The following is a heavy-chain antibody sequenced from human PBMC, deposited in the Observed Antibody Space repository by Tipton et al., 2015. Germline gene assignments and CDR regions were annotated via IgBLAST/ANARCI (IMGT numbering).Heavy chain of an antibody. CDR1: GGSMSNYY. D-gene: IGHD3-10*01. CDR2: FYYSART. Sequence: TLSLTCTVSGGSMSNYYWSWIRQPPGKGLEWIGYFYYSARTNNNPPLKSRVTISLDTSKNQFSLKLSSVTAADTAVYYCAGWFGVFDYWGQGTLVTVSS. CDR3: AGWFGVFDY. V-gene: IGHV4-59*12. J-gene: IGHJ4*02.